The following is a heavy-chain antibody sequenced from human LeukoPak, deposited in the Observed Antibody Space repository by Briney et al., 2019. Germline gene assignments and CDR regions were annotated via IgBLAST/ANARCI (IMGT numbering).Heavy chain of an antibody. CDR2: ISSSSSTI. CDR3: AREAAFRYYDSSGYYYEPIDY. J-gene: IGHJ4*02. CDR1: GFTFSSSA. D-gene: IGHD3-22*01. Sequence: GGSLRLSCAVSGFTFSSSAMNWVRQAPGKGLEWVSYISSSSSTIYYADSVKGRFTISRDNAKNSLYLQMNSLRAEDTAVYYCAREAAFRYYDSSGYYYEPIDYWGQGTLVTVSS. V-gene: IGHV3-48*04.